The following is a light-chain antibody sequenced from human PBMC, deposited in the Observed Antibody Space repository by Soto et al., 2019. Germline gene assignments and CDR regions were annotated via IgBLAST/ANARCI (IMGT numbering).Light chain of an antibody. Sequence: EIVLTQSPGTLSLSPGERATLSCRASQSVGRNYLAWYQQKPGQAPGLLIYTPSSRATGIPDRFSGSGSGTDFTLTISRLEPEDFAVYYCQQYASSPLTFGGGTKVQIK. CDR2: TPS. CDR3: QQYASSPLT. J-gene: IGKJ4*01. CDR1: QSVGRNY. V-gene: IGKV3-20*01.